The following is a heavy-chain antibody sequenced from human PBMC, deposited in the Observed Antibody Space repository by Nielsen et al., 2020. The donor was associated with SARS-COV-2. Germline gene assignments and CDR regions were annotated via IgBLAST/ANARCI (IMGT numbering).Heavy chain of an antibody. V-gene: IGHV3-21*01. D-gene: IGHD3-3*01. J-gene: IGHJ3*02. CDR3: ARVLSYTFDI. Sequence: GESLKISCAASGFTFSSYSMNWVRQAPGKGLEWVSSISSSSSYIYYADSVKGRFTISRDNAKNSLYLQMNSLRAEDTAVYHCARVLSYTFDIWGQGTMVTVSS. CDR1: GFTFSSYS. CDR2: ISSSSSYI.